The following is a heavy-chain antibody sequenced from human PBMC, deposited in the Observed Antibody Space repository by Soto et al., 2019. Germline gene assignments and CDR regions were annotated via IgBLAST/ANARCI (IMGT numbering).Heavy chain of an antibody. CDR2: INHSAST. D-gene: IGHD3-10*01. V-gene: IGHV4-34*01. CDR3: ARDGSGSFFFYYFDY. Sequence: PSETKSFTWAVDGGSFSGYCLSWIRQTTGKGLEWIGEINHSASTNYNPSLKSRVTISVDTSKNQFSLKPSSVTAADTAVYYCARDGSGSFFFYYFDYWGQGTLVTVSS. CDR1: GGSFSGYC. J-gene: IGHJ4*02.